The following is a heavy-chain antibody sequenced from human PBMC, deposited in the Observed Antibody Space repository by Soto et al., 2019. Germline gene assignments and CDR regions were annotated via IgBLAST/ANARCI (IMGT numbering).Heavy chain of an antibody. J-gene: IGHJ5*02. CDR1: GYTFTSYG. CDR2: ISAYNGNT. CDR3: ARAGGYCSSTSCYEGGNWFDP. Sequence: GASVKVSCKASGYTFTSYGISWVRQAPGQGLEWMGWISAYNGNTNYAQKLQGRVTMTTDTSTSTAYMELRSLRSDDTAVYYCARAGGYCSSTSCYEGGNWFDPWGQGTLVTVSS. D-gene: IGHD2-2*01. V-gene: IGHV1-18*01.